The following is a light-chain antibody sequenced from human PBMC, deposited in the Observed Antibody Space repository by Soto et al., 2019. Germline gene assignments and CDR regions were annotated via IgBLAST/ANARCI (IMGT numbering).Light chain of an antibody. J-gene: IGLJ2*01. CDR2: SDN. Sequence: QSVLTQPPSASGTPGQRVTISCSGSSSNIGSKTVNWYQHFPGTAPKLLIYSDNQRPSGVPDRFSGSKSGTSASLAISGLQSEDEADYYCAAWDVSLNGLVFGGGTKLTVL. V-gene: IGLV1-44*01. CDR1: SSNIGSKT. CDR3: AAWDVSLNGLV.